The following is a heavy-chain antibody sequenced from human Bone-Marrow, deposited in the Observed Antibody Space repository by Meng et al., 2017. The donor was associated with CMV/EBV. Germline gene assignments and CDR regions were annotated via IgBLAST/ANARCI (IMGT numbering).Heavy chain of an antibody. CDR1: GFSFSSYA. CDR2: IGGGGDTT. Sequence: GFSFSSYAMSWVRPTPRKGLEWVASIGGGGDTTYYADSVRGRFTISRDNSRNTLYLQMNSLRAEDTALYYCAKRAARVKLGKWFDPWGQGTLVTVSS. CDR3: AKRAARVKLGKWFDP. J-gene: IGHJ5*02. D-gene: IGHD6-6*01. V-gene: IGHV3-23*01.